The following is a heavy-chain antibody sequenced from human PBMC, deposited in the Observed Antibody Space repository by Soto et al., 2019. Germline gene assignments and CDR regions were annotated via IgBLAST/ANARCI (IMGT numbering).Heavy chain of an antibody. CDR2: IYPGDSQT. CDR1: GNTFSTYW. CDR3: ATVRGDTTVVPNWFDS. V-gene: IGHV5-51*01. J-gene: IGHJ5*01. D-gene: IGHD4-17*01. Sequence: GESLKISCKHSGNTFSTYWIAWVRQLPGKGLEWMAIIYPGDSQTRYSASFQGQVTIAADKSLNTAYLQWSSLKATDTAVYYCATVRGDTTVVPNWFDSGGQGPLVTVSS.